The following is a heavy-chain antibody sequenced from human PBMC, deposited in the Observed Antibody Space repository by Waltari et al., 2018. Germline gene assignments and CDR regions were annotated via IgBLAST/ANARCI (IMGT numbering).Heavy chain of an antibody. CDR3: ARHNMLRFLALQVTYFDY. CDR2: TSYSGNT. D-gene: IGHD3-3*01. V-gene: IGHV4-39*01. J-gene: IGHJ4*02. Sequence: QMQLQESGPGLVKPSETLSLTCTVSGGSISSGRYSWAWIRQPPGKGLEWIGSTSYSGNTHYNPSLKSRVTISVDTSKNQFSLRLNSVTAADTAVFYCARHNMLRFLALQVTYFDYWGQGTLVTVSS. CDR1: GGSISSGRYS.